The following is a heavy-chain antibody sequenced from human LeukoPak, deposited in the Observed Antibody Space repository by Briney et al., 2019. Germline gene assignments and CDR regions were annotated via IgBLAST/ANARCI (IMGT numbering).Heavy chain of an antibody. CDR2: ISSDGYST. V-gene: IGHV3-64*01. CDR1: GFTFSTYG. CDR3: ARDGPYYDL. Sequence: GGSLRLPCVASGFTFSTYGMHWVRQGNELEYVSAISSDGYSTYYANSVKGRFIISRDNSRNTLYLQMGSLRPEDTAVYYCARDGPYYDLWGQGTLVTVSS. J-gene: IGHJ4*02. D-gene: IGHD3-3*01.